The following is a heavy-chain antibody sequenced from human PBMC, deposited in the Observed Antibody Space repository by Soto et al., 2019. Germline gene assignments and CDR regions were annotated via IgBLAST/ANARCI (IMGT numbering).Heavy chain of an antibody. J-gene: IGHJ6*02. CDR3: AKVGATVYYYGMDV. V-gene: IGHV4-39*01. CDR1: GGSISSSSYY. D-gene: IGHD1-26*01. Sequence: PSETLSLTCTVSGGSISSSSYYWGWIRQPPGKGLEWIGSIYYSGSTYYNPSLKSRVTISVDTYKNQFSLKLSSVTAADTAVYYCAKVGATVYYYGMDVWGQGTPVTVSS. CDR2: IYYSGST.